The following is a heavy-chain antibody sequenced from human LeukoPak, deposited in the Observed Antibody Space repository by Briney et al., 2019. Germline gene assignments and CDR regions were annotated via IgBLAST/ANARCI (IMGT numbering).Heavy chain of an antibody. D-gene: IGHD3-22*01. CDR1: GFTFSSFA. Sequence: GGSLRLSCAASGFTFSSFAMHWVRQAPGKGLEWVAVISYDGSNKYYADSVKGRFTISRDNSKNTLYLQMNSLRAEDTAVYYCAREGRYYDSSGYNYPFDYWGQGTLVTVSS. V-gene: IGHV3-30-3*01. J-gene: IGHJ4*02. CDR2: ISYDGSNK. CDR3: AREGRYYDSSGYNYPFDY.